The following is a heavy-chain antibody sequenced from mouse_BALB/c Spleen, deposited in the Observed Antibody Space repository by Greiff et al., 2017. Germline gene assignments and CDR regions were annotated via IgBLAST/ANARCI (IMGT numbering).Heavy chain of an antibody. V-gene: IGHV5-6-3*01. CDR1: GFTFSSYG. D-gene: IGHD2-4*01. J-gene: IGHJ3*01. CDR3: ARADDYDGFAY. Sequence: DVQLQESGGGLVQPGGSLKLSCAASGFTFSSYGMSWVRQTPDKRLELVATINSNGGSTYYPDSVKGRFTISRDNAKNTLYLQMSSLKSEDTAMYYCARADDYDGFAYWGQGTLVTVSA. CDR2: INSNGGST.